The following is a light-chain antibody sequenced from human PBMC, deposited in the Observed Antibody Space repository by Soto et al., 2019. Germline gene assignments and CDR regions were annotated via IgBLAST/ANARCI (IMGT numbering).Light chain of an antibody. V-gene: IGLV2-14*01. CDR3: SSYTNSNTLPV. J-gene: IGLJ1*01. Sequence: QSVLTQPASVSGSPGQSITISCTGTSGDFGGYNYVSWYQQHPGKAPQLLIYGVTNRPSGVSNRFAGSKSGNTASLTISGLQADDEADYNCSSYTNSNTLPVFGTGSKLTVL. CDR1: SGDFGGYNY. CDR2: GVT.